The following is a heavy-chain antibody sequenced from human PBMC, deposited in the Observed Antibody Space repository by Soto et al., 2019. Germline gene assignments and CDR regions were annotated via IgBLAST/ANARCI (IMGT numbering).Heavy chain of an antibody. J-gene: IGHJ4*02. Sequence: GGSLRLSCAASGFTFSSYAMSWVRQAPGKGLEWVSAIGGSGVRTFYADSVKGRFTISGDKSRNTLYLQMNSLRAEDTALYYCAKVLSGSYSQLDYWGQGTLVTVSS. V-gene: IGHV3-23*01. CDR1: GFTFSSYA. D-gene: IGHD1-26*01. CDR2: IGGSGVRT. CDR3: AKVLSGSYSQLDY.